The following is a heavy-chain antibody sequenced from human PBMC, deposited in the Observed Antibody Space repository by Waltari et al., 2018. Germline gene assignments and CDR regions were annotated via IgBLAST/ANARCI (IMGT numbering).Heavy chain of an antibody. CDR3: AKKIDEVYGRDGLVYDGFDM. CDR1: GFTFADSA. Sequence: EVQLVESGGGLVQPGRSLRLSCAASGFTFADSAMNLVRQAPGKGLEWVAGINWNSDSVAYGDSVKGRFTISRDNARNSLYLQLNSLTTEDTALYYCAKKIDEVYGRDGLVYDGFDMWGQGTMVTVSS. J-gene: IGHJ3*02. V-gene: IGHV3-9*01. CDR2: INWNSDSV. D-gene: IGHD2-8*01.